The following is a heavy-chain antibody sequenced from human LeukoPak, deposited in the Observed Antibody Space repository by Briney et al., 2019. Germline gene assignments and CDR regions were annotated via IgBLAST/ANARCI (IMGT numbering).Heavy chain of an antibody. V-gene: IGHV4-59*01. Sequence: SETLSLTCTVSGGSISSDYWSWIRQPPGKGLEWIGYIYYSGSTNYNPSLKSRVTISVDTSKNQFSLKLSSVTAADTAVYYCARGLEKGDDAFDIWGQGTMVTVSS. J-gene: IGHJ3*02. D-gene: IGHD1-1*01. CDR2: IYYSGST. CDR1: GGSISSDY. CDR3: ARGLEKGDDAFDI.